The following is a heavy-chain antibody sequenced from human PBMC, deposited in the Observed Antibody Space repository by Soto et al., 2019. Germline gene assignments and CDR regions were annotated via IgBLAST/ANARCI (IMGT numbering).Heavy chain of an antibody. CDR1: GHTLAELS. D-gene: IGHD6-19*01. J-gene: IGHJ4*02. V-gene: IGHV1-24*01. CDR2: FDPEDGET. Sequence: ASVKVSCKVSGHTLAELSMYWVRQAPGKGLEWMGGFDPEDGETIYAQKFQGRVTMTRDTSTSTVYMELSSLRSEDTAVYYCARGSGSGQWLVLYWGQGTLVTVSS. CDR3: ARGSGSGQWLVLY.